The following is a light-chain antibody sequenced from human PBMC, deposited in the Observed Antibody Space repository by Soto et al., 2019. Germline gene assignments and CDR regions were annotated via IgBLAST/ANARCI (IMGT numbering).Light chain of an antibody. V-gene: IGLV1-40*01. Sequence: QSVLTQPPSVSGAPGQRVTISCTGRNSNIGAGYDVHWYQQVPGTAPKLLIYGNSNRPSGVPDRFSGSKSGTSASLAITGLQAEDEGDYYCPSYDSSLSAWVFGGGTKLTVL. J-gene: IGLJ3*02. CDR2: GNS. CDR3: PSYDSSLSAWV. CDR1: NSNIGAGYD.